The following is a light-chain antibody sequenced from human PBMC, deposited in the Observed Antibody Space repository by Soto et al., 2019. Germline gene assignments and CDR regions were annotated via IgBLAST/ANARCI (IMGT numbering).Light chain of an antibody. CDR2: EVT. Sequence: QSALTQPPSASGSPGQSVTISCTGTSSDVGGYNFVSWYQHFPGKAPKLIIYEVTKRPSGVPDRFSGSKSGNTASLTVSGLQTDDEADYYRSSYGGSNNFVFGTGTKLTVL. J-gene: IGLJ1*01. CDR1: SSDVGGYNF. V-gene: IGLV2-8*01. CDR3: SSYGGSNNFV.